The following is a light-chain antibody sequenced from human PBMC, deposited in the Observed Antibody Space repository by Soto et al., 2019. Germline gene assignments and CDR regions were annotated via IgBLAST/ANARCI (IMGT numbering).Light chain of an antibody. CDR3: MHVLQTPLT. Sequence: DIVLTQSPLSLPVTPGEPASISCRSSQSLLQRNGYNYLDWYLQKPGQSPQLLIYLGSNRASGVPDRFSGSGSGTDFTLKISRVEAEDAGIYYCMHVLQTPLTFGGGTKVQI. CDR2: LGS. J-gene: IGKJ4*01. V-gene: IGKV2-28*01. CDR1: QSLLQRNGYNY.